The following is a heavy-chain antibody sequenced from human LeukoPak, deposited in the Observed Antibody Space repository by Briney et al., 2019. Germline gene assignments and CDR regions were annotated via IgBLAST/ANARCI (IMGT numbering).Heavy chain of an antibody. CDR1: GGSFSGYY. D-gene: IGHD2/OR15-2a*01. V-gene: IGHV4-34*01. J-gene: IGHJ4*02. CDR2: INHSGST. Sequence: SETPSLTCAVYGGSFSGYYWSWIRQPPGKGLEWIGEINHSGSTNYNPSLKSRVTISVDTSKNQFSLKLSSVTAADTAVYYCARGVSFVYWGQGTLVTVPS. CDR3: ARGVSFVY.